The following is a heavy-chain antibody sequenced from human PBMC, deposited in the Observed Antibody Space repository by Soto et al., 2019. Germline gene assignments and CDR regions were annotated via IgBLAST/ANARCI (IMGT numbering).Heavy chain of an antibody. J-gene: IGHJ5*02. CDR3: ARTLQVASAGWFDP. CDR2: VYYSGST. D-gene: IGHD6-25*01. V-gene: IGHV4-59*01. CDR1: GDSFSSYF. Sequence: QVQLQQSGPGLVKPSETLSLTCTVSGDSFSSYFWTWIRQPPGKGLEWIGYVYYSGSTNYNPSLTSRVTISIATSKNQFSLKLSSVTAADTAVYYCARTLQVASAGWFDPWGQGTLVTVSS.